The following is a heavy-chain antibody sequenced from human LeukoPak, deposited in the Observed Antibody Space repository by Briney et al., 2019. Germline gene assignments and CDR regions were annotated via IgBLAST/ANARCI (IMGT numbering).Heavy chain of an antibody. CDR1: GGSISSYY. CDR2: IYYSGST. CDR3: AGGPTSYYDFWSDGKDLNYYGMDV. V-gene: IGHV4-59*08. J-gene: IGHJ6*02. D-gene: IGHD3-3*01. Sequence: SETLSITCTVSGGSISSYYWSWIRQPPGKGLEWIGYIYYSGSTNYNPSLKSRVTISVDTSKNQFSLKLSSVTAADTAVYYCAGGPTSYYDFWSDGKDLNYYGMDVWGQGTTVTVSS.